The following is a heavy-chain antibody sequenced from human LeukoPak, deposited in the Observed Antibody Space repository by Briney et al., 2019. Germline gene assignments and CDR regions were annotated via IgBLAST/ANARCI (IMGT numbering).Heavy chain of an antibody. D-gene: IGHD6-19*01. CDR2: IYYSGST. CDR3: ARLVEAGTSFYFDY. CDR1: GGSNSSYY. J-gene: IGHJ4*02. V-gene: IGHV4-59*01. Sequence: SSDTLSLTCTISGGSNSSYYWSWIRQPPGKGLESIGYIYYSGSTNYNPSLKSRVTISVDTSKNQFSLKLSSVTAADTAVYYCARLVEAGTSFYFDYWGQGTLVTVSS.